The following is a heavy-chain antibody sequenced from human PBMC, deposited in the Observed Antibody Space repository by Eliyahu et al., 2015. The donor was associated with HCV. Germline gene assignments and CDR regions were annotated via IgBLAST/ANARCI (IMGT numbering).Heavy chain of an antibody. V-gene: IGHV4-39*01. CDR1: GXSISSSSYY. J-gene: IGHJ5*02. Sequence: QLQLQESGPGLVKPSETLSLTCTVSGXSISSSSYYWGWIRQPPGKGLEWIGSIYYSGSTXYNPSLKSRVTISVDTSKNQFSLKLSSVTAADTAVYYCARHAGDNLRITILNWFDPWGQGTLVTVSS. CDR3: ARHAGDNLRITILNWFDP. CDR2: IYYSGST. D-gene: IGHD3-3*01.